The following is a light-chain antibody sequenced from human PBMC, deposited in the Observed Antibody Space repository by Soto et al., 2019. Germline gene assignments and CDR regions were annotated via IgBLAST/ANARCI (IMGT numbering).Light chain of an antibody. CDR1: SSDVGYYNY. V-gene: IGLV2-8*01. CDR2: EVN. CDR3: TSYAVGINVV. J-gene: IGLJ2*01. Sequence: QSALTQPPSASGSPGQSVTISCTGTSSDVGYYNYVSWYQQHPGKAPKLIIYEVNKRPSGVPDRFSGSKSGNTASLTVSGLQAEDDAEYYCTSYAVGINVVFGGGTQLTVL.